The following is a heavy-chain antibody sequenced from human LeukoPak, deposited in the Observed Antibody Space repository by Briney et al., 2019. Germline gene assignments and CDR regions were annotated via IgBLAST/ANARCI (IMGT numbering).Heavy chain of an antibody. V-gene: IGHV3-23*01. CDR1: GFTLSSYA. J-gene: IGHJ5*02. CDR2: ISGSGGST. D-gene: IGHD2-2*01. Sequence: QPGASLRLSCAASGFTLSSYAMTWVRQAPGKGLEWVSAISGSGGSTYYADSVKGRFTISRDNSKNPLYLQMNSLRAEDTAVYYCATWVLVVVPNWFDPWGQGTLVTVSS. CDR3: ATWVLVVVPNWFDP.